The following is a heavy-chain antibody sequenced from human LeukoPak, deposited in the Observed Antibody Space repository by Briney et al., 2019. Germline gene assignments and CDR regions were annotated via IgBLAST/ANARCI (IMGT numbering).Heavy chain of an antibody. J-gene: IGHJ4*02. CDR3: ARLIRRGPPFDY. Sequence: GGSLRLSCAASGFTFSSYAMSWVRQAPGKGLEWVANIKQDGSEKYYVDSVKGRFTISRDNAKNSLYLQMNSLRAEDTAVYYCARLIRRGPPFDYWGQGTLVTVSS. D-gene: IGHD3-10*01. V-gene: IGHV3-7*01. CDR2: IKQDGSEK. CDR1: GFTFSSYA.